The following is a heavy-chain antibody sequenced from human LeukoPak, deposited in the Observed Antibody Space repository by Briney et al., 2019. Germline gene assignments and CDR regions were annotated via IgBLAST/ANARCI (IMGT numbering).Heavy chain of an antibody. CDR2: IYYSGST. V-gene: IGHV4-30-4*08. CDR3: ARDGSWGAFDY. D-gene: IGHD6-13*01. Sequence: PSETLSLTCTVSGGSISSSSYYWGWIRQPPGKGLEWIGYIYYSGSTYYNPSLKSRVTISVDTSKNQFSLKLSSVTAADTAVYYCARDGSWGAFDYWGQGTLVTVSS. J-gene: IGHJ4*02. CDR1: GGSISSSSYY.